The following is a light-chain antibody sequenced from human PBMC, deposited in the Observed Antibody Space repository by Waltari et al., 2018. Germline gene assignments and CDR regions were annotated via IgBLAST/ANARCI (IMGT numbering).Light chain of an antibody. J-gene: IGKJ1*01. CDR2: GAS. Sequence: EIVMTQSPATLSVSPGERATLSCRASQSVTSNLAWYQQKPGQAPRLLIFGASTRATDIPARFSGSGSGTEFTLTISSLQSEDFAVYYCLQYNDWPPWKFGQGTKVEIK. CDR3: LQYNDWPPWK. CDR1: QSVTSN. V-gene: IGKV3-15*01.